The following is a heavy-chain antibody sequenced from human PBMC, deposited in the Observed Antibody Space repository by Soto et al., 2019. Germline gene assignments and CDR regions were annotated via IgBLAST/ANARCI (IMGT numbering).Heavy chain of an antibody. J-gene: IGHJ2*01. CDR2: IYSGGST. CDR1: GFTVTNKY. V-gene: IGHV3-53*01. D-gene: IGHD4-17*01. Sequence: EVQLVESGGGLIQPGGSLRLSCAASGFTVTNKYMTWVRQAPGKGLEWVSVIYSGGSTSYADSVKGRFTISRDNSKNILYLQMHSLGAEDTAVYYCARVDYGDYGWYFDLWGRGTLVTVSS. CDR3: ARVDYGDYGWYFDL.